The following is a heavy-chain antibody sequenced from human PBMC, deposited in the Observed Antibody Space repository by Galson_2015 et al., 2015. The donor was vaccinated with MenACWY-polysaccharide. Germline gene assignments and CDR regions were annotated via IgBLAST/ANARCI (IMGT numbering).Heavy chain of an antibody. J-gene: IGHJ4*02. CDR3: GDIGAYDY. V-gene: IGHV3-72*01. CDR1: GFSFSDHF. Sequence: SLRLSCAASGFSFSDHFMYWVRQSPGKGLEWIGRIRHRINSYSTNYAASVQGRFIISRDDSQNLVSLQMNSLTPDDTGIYYCGDIGAYDYWGQGAPVFVSS. CDR2: IRHRINSYST.